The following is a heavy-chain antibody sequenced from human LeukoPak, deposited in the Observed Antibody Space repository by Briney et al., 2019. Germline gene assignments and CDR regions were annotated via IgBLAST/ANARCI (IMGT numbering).Heavy chain of an antibody. D-gene: IGHD6-13*01. V-gene: IGHV1-46*01. J-gene: IGHJ4*02. CDR3: ARAPRNSSTMLDY. CDR2: INPSGGST. CDR1: GYTFINHY. Sequence: ASVKVSCKASGYTFINHYMYWMRQAPGQWLEWMGVINPSGGSTSYAQKFQGRVTMTRDTSTRTVYMEVNSLRSEDTAVYYCARAPRNSSTMLDYWGQGTLVTVSS.